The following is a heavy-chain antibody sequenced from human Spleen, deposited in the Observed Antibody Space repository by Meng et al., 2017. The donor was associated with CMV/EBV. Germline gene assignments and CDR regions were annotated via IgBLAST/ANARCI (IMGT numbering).Heavy chain of an antibody. CDR3: ARDSSAVHNWLDS. CDR2: ISRSGSIK. V-gene: IGHV3-11*04. J-gene: IGHJ5*01. CDR1: GFTLRDYY. Sequence: CAASGFTLRDYYMTWNRQAPGKGVEWVKYISRSGSIKKYIDTVKGRFTISRDNAKNSLFLQMNSLRVEDTAVYYCARDSSAVHNWLDSWGQGTLVTVSS. D-gene: IGHD1-26*01.